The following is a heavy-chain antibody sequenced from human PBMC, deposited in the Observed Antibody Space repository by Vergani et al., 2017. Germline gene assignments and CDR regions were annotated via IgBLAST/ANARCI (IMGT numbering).Heavy chain of an antibody. CDR1: GYTFSNHY. D-gene: IGHD3-9*01. V-gene: IGHV1-46*03. CDR2: INPSGGHT. Sequence: QVQVVQSGAEVKKSGVSVKVSCKISGYTFSNHYMHWARQAPGQGLEWMGIINPSGGHTNYSQKFQGRVPMTRDTAASTVYMELSSLRSEDTAIYDCARGGYGIVDGYGYWGQGTLVTVSA. CDR3: ARGGYGIVDGYGY. J-gene: IGHJ4*02.